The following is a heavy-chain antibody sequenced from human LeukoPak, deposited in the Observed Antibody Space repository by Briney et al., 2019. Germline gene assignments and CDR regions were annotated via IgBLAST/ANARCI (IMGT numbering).Heavy chain of an antibody. V-gene: IGHV1-46*01. Sequence: ASVKVSCKTSRYTFTNYYIHWVRQAPGQGLEWMGVINPSGGSTSYAQKFQGRVTMTRDTSTSTVYMELSSLRSEDTAVYYCARAYDSSAFYDYWGQGTLVTVSS. CDR1: RYTFTNYY. CDR2: INPSGGST. CDR3: ARAYDSSAFYDY. J-gene: IGHJ4*02. D-gene: IGHD3-22*01.